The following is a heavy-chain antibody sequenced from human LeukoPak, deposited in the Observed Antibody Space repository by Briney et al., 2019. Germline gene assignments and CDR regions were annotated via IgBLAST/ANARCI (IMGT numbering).Heavy chain of an antibody. CDR2: ISYDGSDK. D-gene: IGHD3-10*01. Sequence: GGSLRLSCAASGFTFSRYAMLWVRQAPGKGLEWVAVISYDGSDKYFADSVKGRFTISRDNSKNTLYLQMNSLRAEDTAVYYCASGNFRSAWGFYDYWGQGTLVTVSS. CDR1: GFTFSRYA. CDR3: ASGNFRSAWGFYDY. J-gene: IGHJ4*02. V-gene: IGHV3-30*04.